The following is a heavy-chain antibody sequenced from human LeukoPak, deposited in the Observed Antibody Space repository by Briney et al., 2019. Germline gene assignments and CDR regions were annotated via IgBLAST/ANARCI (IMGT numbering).Heavy chain of an antibody. CDR1: GGSISSYY. Sequence: SETLSLTCTVSGGSISSYYWSWLRQPPGKGLEWIGYIYNSGSTNYNPSLKSRVTISVDTSKNQFSLKLSSVTAADTAVYYCARVTIAAAGTFWFDPWGQGTLVTVSS. V-gene: IGHV4-59*01. D-gene: IGHD6-13*01. CDR3: ARVTIAAAGTFWFDP. CDR2: IYNSGST. J-gene: IGHJ5*02.